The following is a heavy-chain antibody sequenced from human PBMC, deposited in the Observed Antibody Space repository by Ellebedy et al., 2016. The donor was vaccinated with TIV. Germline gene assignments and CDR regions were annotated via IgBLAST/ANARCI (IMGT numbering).Heavy chain of an antibody. V-gene: IGHV5-10-1*01. CDR2: IDPSDSYI. CDR1: GYSFTTDW. J-gene: IGHJ4*02. D-gene: IGHD5-18*01. CDR3: ARHMNTALTNDH. Sequence: GESLKISCTGSGYSFTTDWISWVRQLPGKGLEWMGRIDPSDSYIKYNPSFQGHVTISVDKSISTTYLQWSSLKASDTAMYYCARHMNTALTNDHWGQGTLVTVSS.